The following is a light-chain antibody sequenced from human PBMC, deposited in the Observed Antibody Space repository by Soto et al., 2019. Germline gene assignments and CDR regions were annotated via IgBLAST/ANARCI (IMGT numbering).Light chain of an antibody. J-gene: IGKJ5*01. CDR1: QNIDNF. V-gene: IGKV1-39*01. CDR2: ASS. Sequence: DIQMTQSPSSLSASVGDRVTITCRAGQNIDNFLNWYLQKPGEAPKLLIYASSTLHSGVSSRFSGSGSGTDFTLTISSLQPEDFATYYCQQSYSTPITFGQGTRLEIK. CDR3: QQSYSTPIT.